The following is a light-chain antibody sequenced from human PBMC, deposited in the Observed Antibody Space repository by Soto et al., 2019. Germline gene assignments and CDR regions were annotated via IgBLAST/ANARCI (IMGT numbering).Light chain of an antibody. CDR2: LGS. Sequence: DIVITQSPLSLPVTPGEPASISCRSSQSLLQSNGYNYLDWYLQKPGQSPQLLIYLGSNRASGVPDRFSGSGSGTDFTLKISRVEAEDVGVYYCMQALQTPITFGQGTRLEIK. J-gene: IGKJ5*01. V-gene: IGKV2-28*01. CDR1: QSLLQSNGYNY. CDR3: MQALQTPIT.